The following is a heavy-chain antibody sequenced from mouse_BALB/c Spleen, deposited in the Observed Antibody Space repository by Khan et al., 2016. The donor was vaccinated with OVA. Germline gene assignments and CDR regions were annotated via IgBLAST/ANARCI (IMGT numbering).Heavy chain of an antibody. D-gene: IGHD1-1*01. J-gene: IGHJ3*01. CDR3: ARGGAYYWNAGWFAY. CDR2: INPSNGYT. V-gene: IGHV1-4*01. CDR1: GYTFTSYT. Sequence: VQLQQSGAELARPGASVKMSCKASGYTFTSYTIHWIKQRPGQGLEWIGYINPSNGYTNYNQKFKDKATLTADKSSTPAYMQLSILTSDDSAVFNGARGGAYYWNAGWFAYWGQGTLVTGSA.